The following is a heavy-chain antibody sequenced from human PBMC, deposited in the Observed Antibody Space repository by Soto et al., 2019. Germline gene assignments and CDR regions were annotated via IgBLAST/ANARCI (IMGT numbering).Heavy chain of an antibody. J-gene: IGHJ4*02. CDR2: FDPENGDT. CDR3: AIGGTKWLPAPFDY. Sequence: QVQVEQSGAEVKKPGASVKVSCKVSGHTLTYLSIHWVRQAPGKGLEWMGGFDPENGDTTYLQKFLGRVTMTEDTATDTAYMELSSLRSDATAVYYCAIGGTKWLPAPFDYWGRGTLVTVSS. D-gene: IGHD1-1*01. CDR1: GHTLTYLS. V-gene: IGHV1-24*01.